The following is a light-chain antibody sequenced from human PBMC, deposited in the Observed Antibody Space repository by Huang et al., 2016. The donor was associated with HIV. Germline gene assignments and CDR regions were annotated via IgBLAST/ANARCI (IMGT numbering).Light chain of an antibody. V-gene: IGKV1-39*01. CDR1: QSVTKY. Sequence: DIQMTQSPSSLSASVGDRVTITCRATQSVTKYLNWYQQKPGKAPKLLIYGASSLQTGVPSRFCGSGSGTDFTLNSSSLQPEDFATYYCRQSSSPPPTFGPGTKVDIK. CDR2: GAS. CDR3: RQSSSPPPT. J-gene: IGKJ3*01.